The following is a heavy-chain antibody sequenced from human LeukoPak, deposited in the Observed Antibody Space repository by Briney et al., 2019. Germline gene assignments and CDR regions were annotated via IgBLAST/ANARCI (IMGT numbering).Heavy chain of an antibody. Sequence: KASETLSLTCTVSGGSISSSSYYWGWIRQPPGKGLEXIGSIYYSGSTYYNPSLKSRVTISVDTSKNQFSLKLSSVTAADTAVYYCARHFYGSGSYADYWGQGTLVTVSS. D-gene: IGHD3-10*01. CDR2: IYYSGST. J-gene: IGHJ4*02. CDR1: GGSISSSSYY. V-gene: IGHV4-39*01. CDR3: ARHFYGSGSYADY.